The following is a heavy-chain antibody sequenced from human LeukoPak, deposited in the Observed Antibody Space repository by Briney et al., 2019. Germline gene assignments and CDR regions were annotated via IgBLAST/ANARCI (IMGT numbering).Heavy chain of an antibody. CDR1: GGSISSYY. J-gene: IGHJ4*02. V-gene: IGHV4-4*07. CDR2: IYTSGST. D-gene: IGHD3-9*01. Sequence: SETLSLTCTVSGGSISSYYWGWIRQPAGKGLEWIGRIYTSGSTNYNPSLKSRVTMSVDTSKNQFSLKLSSVTAADTAVYYCARVHRDNYDILPGQYYFDYWGQGTLVTVSS. CDR3: ARVHRDNYDILPGQYYFDY.